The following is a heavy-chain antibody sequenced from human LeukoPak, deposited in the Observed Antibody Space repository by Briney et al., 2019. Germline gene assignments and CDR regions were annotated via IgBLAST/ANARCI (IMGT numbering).Heavy chain of an antibody. CDR1: RYSFTKYW. D-gene: IGHD6-25*01. Sequence: GESLKISCKGSRYSFTKYWIGWVRQMPGKGLEWMGIIYPGDSDTRYSPSFQGQVTISADKSISTAYLQWSSLKASDTAMYYCARAWPSANYYYYYMDVWGKGTTVTVSS. CDR2: IYPGDSDT. J-gene: IGHJ6*03. CDR3: ARAWPSANYYYYYMDV. V-gene: IGHV5-51*01.